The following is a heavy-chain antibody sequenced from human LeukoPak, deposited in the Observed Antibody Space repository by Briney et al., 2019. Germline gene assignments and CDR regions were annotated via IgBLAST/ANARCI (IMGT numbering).Heavy chain of an antibody. D-gene: IGHD3-10*01. CDR2: IFSGGST. J-gene: IGHJ4*02. V-gene: IGHV3-66*01. CDR3: ARDYGSGSYEN. Sequence: PGGSLRLSCAASGLTVSSNYMNWVRQAPGKGLEWVSVIFSGGSTSYADSVKGRFSISRDNSKNTLYLQMNSLRAEDTAVYYCARDYGSGSYENWGQGTLVTVSS. CDR1: GLTVSSNY.